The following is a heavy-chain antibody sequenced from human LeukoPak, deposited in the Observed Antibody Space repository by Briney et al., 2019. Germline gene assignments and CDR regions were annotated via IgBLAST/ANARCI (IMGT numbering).Heavy chain of an antibody. V-gene: IGHV3-23*01. CDR1: GFTFSSYA. Sequence: GGSLRLSCAASGFTFSSYAMSWVRQAPGKGLGWVSAISGSGGSTYYADSVKGRFTISRDNSKNTLYLQMNSLRAEDTAVYYCAREPFLSSGFDYWGQGTLATVSS. J-gene: IGHJ4*02. CDR2: ISGSGGST. D-gene: IGHD3-22*01. CDR3: AREPFLSSGFDY.